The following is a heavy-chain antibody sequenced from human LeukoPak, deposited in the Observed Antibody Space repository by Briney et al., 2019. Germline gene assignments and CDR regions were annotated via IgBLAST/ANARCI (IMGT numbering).Heavy chain of an antibody. Sequence: GASVKVFCKASGYTFTSYDINWVRQATGQGLEWMGWMNPNSGNTGYAQKFQGRVTMTRNTSISTAYMELSSLRSEDTAVYYCARGGPDYDFWSGYYVPFDPWGQGTLVTVSS. J-gene: IGHJ5*02. CDR1: GYTFTSYD. CDR3: ARGGPDYDFWSGYYVPFDP. V-gene: IGHV1-8*01. CDR2: MNPNSGNT. D-gene: IGHD3-3*01.